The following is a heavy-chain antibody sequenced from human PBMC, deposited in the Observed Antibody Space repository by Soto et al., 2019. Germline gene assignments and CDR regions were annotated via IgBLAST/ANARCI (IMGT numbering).Heavy chain of an antibody. Sequence: EVQLVESGGGLVQPGGSLRLSCAASGFTFSDHYMDWVRQAPGKGLEWVGRTRNKANSHTTEYAASVKGRFTISRDDSKNSLYLQMNSLRAEDTAVYYCAKDPRGSGNFDYWGQGTLVTVSS. CDR2: TRNKANSHTT. CDR1: GFTFSDHY. V-gene: IGHV3-72*01. D-gene: IGHD2-15*01. CDR3: AKDPRGSGNFDY. J-gene: IGHJ4*02.